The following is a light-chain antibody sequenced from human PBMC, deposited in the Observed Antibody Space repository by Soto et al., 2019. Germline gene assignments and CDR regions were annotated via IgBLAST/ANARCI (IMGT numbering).Light chain of an antibody. CDR3: QQTFSIPWT. J-gene: IGKJ1*01. V-gene: IGKV1-39*01. Sequence: DIQMTQSPSSLSASVGDRVTITCRASQSISSYVNWYQQKPGKAPKLLIYAAFSLQNGVPSRFSGSGSRTDFTFTISSLQPEDFATYYCQQTFSIPWTVGQGTKVQIK. CDR1: QSISSY. CDR2: AAF.